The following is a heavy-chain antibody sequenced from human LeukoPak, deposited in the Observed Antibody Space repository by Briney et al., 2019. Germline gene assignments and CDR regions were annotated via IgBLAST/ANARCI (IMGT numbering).Heavy chain of an antibody. Sequence: QVQLQESGPGLVQPSETLSVTCTLSGAYTSSFSRWWIWQPPGEGMERIGYIYYSGSTNDNPYLKSRVTISLATSKNQFSLKLRSVTAADTAVYYCAGGSGSSDYWGQGTLVTVSS. CDR3: AGGSGSSDY. CDR2: IYYSGST. CDR1: GAYTSSFS. J-gene: IGHJ4*02. D-gene: IGHD1-26*01. V-gene: IGHV4-59*01.